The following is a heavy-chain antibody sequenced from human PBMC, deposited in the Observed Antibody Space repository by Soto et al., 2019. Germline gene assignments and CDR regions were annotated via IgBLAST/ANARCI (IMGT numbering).Heavy chain of an antibody. CDR1: GCSVSGYY. Sequence: ETLSLTCAGYGCSVSGYYWGWSRRPPGKGLEWIGEINHSGSANYNPSLKSRVTISVDTSKNQFSLKLSSVTAADLAVYYCASYAGIVAGTEPLDSWGPGTLVTVSS. CDR3: ASYAGIVAGTEPLDS. V-gene: IGHV4-34*01. CDR2: INHSGSA. J-gene: IGHJ4*02. D-gene: IGHD6-19*01.